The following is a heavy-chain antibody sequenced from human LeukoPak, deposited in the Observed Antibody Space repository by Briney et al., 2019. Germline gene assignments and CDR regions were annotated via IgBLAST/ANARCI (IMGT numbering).Heavy chain of an antibody. CDR2: INHSGST. CDR1: GGSFSGYY. J-gene: IGHJ5*02. CDR3: ARTGDTQIVAVPAARRFDP. D-gene: IGHD2-2*01. V-gene: IGHV4-34*01. Sequence: PSETLSLTCAVYGGSFSGYYWSWIRQPPGKGLEWIGEINHSGSTNYNPSLKSRVTISVDTSKNQFSLKLSSVTAADTAVYYCARTGDTQIVAVPAARRFDPWGQGTLVTVSS.